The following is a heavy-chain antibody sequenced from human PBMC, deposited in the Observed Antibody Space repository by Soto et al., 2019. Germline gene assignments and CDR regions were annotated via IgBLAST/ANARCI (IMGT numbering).Heavy chain of an antibody. CDR2: INPSGGSS. Sequence: SVQVSCKASGYPFTSYYMLWVRLAPGQGLEWPGIINPSGGSSSYAQKLQGRVTMTRDTYTSPVEMERTSLRYEDTAVYYCARSGCYDSSTTDVWGK. D-gene: IGHD2-2*01. J-gene: IGHJ6*03. CDR1: GYPFTSYY. CDR3: ARSGCYDSSTTDV. V-gene: IGHV1-46*04.